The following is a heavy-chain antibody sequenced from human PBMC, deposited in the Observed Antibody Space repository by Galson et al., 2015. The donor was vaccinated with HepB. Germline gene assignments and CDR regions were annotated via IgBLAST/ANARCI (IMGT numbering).Heavy chain of an antibody. CDR2: ISGSGGST. Sequence: SLRLSCAASGFTFSSYAMSWVRQAPGKGLEWVSAISGSGGSTYYADSVKGRFTISRDNSKNTLYLQMNSLRTEDTAVYYCAKVSVTEIRGGQGLAIGPLDVWGQGTTVTVSS. CDR3: AKVSVTEIRGGQGLAIGPLDV. V-gene: IGHV3-23*01. CDR1: GFTFSSYA. J-gene: IGHJ6*02. D-gene: IGHD5/OR15-5a*01.